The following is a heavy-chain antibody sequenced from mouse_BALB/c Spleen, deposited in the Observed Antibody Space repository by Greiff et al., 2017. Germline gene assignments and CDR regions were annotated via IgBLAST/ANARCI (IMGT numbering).Heavy chain of an antibody. D-gene: IGHD2-1*01. J-gene: IGHJ4*01. V-gene: IGHV5-12-2*01. CDR2: ISNGGGST. CDR3: ARRDYGNLYAMDY. Sequence: VQLKESGGGLVQPGGSLKLSCAASGFTFSSYTMSWVRQTPEKRLEWVAYISNGGGSTYYPDTVKGRFTISRDNAKNTLYLQMSSLKSEDTAMYYCARRDYGNLYAMDYWGQGTSVTVSS. CDR1: GFTFSSYT.